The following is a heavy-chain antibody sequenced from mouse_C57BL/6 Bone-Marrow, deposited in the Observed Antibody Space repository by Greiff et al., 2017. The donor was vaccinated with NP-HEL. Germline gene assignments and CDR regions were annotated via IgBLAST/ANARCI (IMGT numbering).Heavy chain of an antibody. J-gene: IGHJ1*03. Sequence: VQLQQSGPELVTPGASVPISCKASGYSFTGYYMNWVKQSPEKSLEWIGEINPSTGGTTYNQKFKAKATLTVDKSSSTAYMQLKSLTSEDSAVYFCARAKSPPYWYFDVWGTGTTVTVSS. CDR2: INPSTGGT. CDR3: ARAKSPPYWYFDV. V-gene: IGHV1-42*01. CDR1: GYSFTGYY. D-gene: IGHD1-3*01.